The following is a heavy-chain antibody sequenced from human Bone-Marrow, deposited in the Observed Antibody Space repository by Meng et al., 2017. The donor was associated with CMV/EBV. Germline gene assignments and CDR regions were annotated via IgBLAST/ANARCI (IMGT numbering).Heavy chain of an antibody. V-gene: IGHV4-34*01. D-gene: IGHD6-13*01. J-gene: IGHJ5*02. Sequence: VYGGSFSGYCWSSIRQAPGKGLEWIGEINHSGSTNYKPSLKSRVTISVDTSKNQFSLKLSSVTAADTAVYYCARGFYSSSWHYWFDPWGQGTLVTVSS. CDR1: GGSFSGYC. CDR3: ARGFYSSSWHYWFDP. CDR2: INHSGST.